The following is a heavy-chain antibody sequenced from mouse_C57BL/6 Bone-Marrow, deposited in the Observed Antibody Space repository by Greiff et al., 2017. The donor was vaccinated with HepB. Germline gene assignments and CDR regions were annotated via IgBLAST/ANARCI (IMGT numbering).Heavy chain of an antibody. CDR3: KRAGSSYYAMDY. V-gene: IGHV1-26*01. CDR1: GYTFTDYY. CDR2: INPNNGGT. Sequence: EVQLQQSGPELVKPGASVKISCKASGYTFTDYYMNWVKQSHGKSLEWIGDINPNNGGTSYNQKFKGKATLTVDKSSSTANMELRSLTSEDSAVYDCKRAGSSYYAMDYWGKGTSVTVSS. J-gene: IGHJ4*01. D-gene: IGHD1-1*01.